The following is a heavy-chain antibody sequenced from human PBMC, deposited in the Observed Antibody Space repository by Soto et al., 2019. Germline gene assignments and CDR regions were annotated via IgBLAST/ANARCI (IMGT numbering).Heavy chain of an antibody. CDR1: GYTFTSYT. CDR3: ARGGGWVGEASFDT. CDR2: INAGNGRE. D-gene: IGHD3-10*01. Sequence: QVQLEQSGAEVKKPGASVKVSCQTSGYTFTSYTLHWVRQAPGQGLEWLGWINAGNGREKYSQRFQERVSLPTGRPTTPAYREIRSLRSEDTAVYYCARGGGWVGEASFDTWGQGTLVIVSS. J-gene: IGHJ4*02. V-gene: IGHV1-3*01.